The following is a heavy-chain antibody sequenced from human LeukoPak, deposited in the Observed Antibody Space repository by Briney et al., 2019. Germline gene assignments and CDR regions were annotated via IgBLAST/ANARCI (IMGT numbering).Heavy chain of an antibody. CDR1: GYTFTVYF. CDR2: IDPRNGDT. J-gene: IGHJ5*02. D-gene: IGHD2-2*02. CDR3: ARPYCSSTSCYSWFDP. V-gene: IGHV1-2*02. Sequence: ASVRVSCKASGYTFTVYFLHWVRQAPGQGLEWMGWIDPRNGDTNYPQNFQGRVTMTRNTSISTAYMELSSLRSEDTAVYYCARPYCSSTSCYSWFDPWGQGTLVTVSS.